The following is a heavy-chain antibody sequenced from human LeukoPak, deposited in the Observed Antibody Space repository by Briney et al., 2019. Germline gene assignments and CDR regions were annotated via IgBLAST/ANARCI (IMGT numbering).Heavy chain of an antibody. Sequence: KSGGSLRLSCAASGFTFSNAWMSWVRQAPGKGLEWVGRIKSKTDDGTTDYAAPVKGRFTISRDDSKNTLYLQMNSLKTEDTAVYYCTTDWLWELLTDYWGQGTLVTVSS. CDR2: IKSKTDDGTT. D-gene: IGHD1-26*01. CDR3: TTDWLWELLTDY. V-gene: IGHV3-15*01. J-gene: IGHJ4*02. CDR1: GFTFSNAW.